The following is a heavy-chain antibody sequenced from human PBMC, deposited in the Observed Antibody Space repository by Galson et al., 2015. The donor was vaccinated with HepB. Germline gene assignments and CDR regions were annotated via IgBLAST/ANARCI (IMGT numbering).Heavy chain of an antibody. CDR2: ISSSSSTI. CDR1: GFTFSSYS. D-gene: IGHD2-15*01. CDR3: ARDQVVVVAATPRYYYYGMDV. Sequence: SLRLSCAASGFTFSSYSMNWVRQAPGKGLEWVSYISSSSSTIYYADSVKGRFTISRDDAKNSLYLQMNSLRDEDTAVYYCARDQVVVVAATPRYYYYGMDVWGQGTTVTVSS. J-gene: IGHJ6*02. V-gene: IGHV3-48*02.